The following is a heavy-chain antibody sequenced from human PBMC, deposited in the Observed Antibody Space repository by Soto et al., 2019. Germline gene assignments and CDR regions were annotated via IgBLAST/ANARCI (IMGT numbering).Heavy chain of an antibody. CDR1: GFTFSSYG. CDR2: ISYDGSNK. CDR3: AKVVAVAGHNWFDP. J-gene: IGHJ5*02. D-gene: IGHD6-19*01. Sequence: QVQLVESGGGVVQPGRSLRLSCAASGFTFSSYGMHWVRQAPGKGLEWVAVISYDGSNKYYADSVKGRFTISRDNSRNTLYLQMNSLRAEDTAVYYCAKVVAVAGHNWFDPWGQGTLVTVSS. V-gene: IGHV3-30*18.